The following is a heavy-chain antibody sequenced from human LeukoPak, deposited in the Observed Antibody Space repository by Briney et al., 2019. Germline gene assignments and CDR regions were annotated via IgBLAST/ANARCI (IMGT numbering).Heavy chain of an antibody. J-gene: IGHJ4*02. CDR1: GFTFDDYA. Sequence: GGSLRLSCAASGFTFDDYAMHWVRQAPGKGLEWVSGISWNSGSIGYADSVKGRFTISRDNAKNSLYLQMNSLRAEDTALYYCARLLLGLRYHDSSSYYDYWGQGTLVTVSS. CDR3: ARLLLGLRYHDSSSYYDY. D-gene: IGHD3-22*01. CDR2: ISWNSGSI. V-gene: IGHV3-9*01.